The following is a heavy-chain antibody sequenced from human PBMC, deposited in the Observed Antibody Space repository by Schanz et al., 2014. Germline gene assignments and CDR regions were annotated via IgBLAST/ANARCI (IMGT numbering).Heavy chain of an antibody. J-gene: IGHJ4*02. Sequence: EVQLLESGGALVQPGGSLRLSCAGSGFTFSNYAIHWVRQAPGKGLEWVSIIYTDGSTYYADSVRDRFTISRDNSKNMLYLQINNLRAEDTAVYYCARGTDTAMEHRPFDYWGQGTLVTVSS. D-gene: IGHD5-18*01. CDR1: GFTFSNYA. CDR2: IYTDGST. CDR3: ARGTDTAMEHRPFDY. V-gene: IGHV3-66*01.